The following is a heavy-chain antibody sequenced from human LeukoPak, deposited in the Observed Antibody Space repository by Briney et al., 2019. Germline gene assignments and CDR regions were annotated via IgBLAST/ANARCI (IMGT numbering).Heavy chain of an antibody. J-gene: IGHJ4*02. V-gene: IGHV3-53*01. D-gene: IGHD1-26*01. CDR3: ARSVGATMRKNLYFDY. CDR2: IYSGGST. CDR1: GFTVSSNY. Sequence: GGSLRLSCAVSGFTVSSNYMSWVRQAPGKGLEWVSLIYSGGSTYYADSVKGRFTVSRDNSKNTLDLQMNSLRAEDTAVYYCARSVGATMRKNLYFDYWGQGTLVTVSS.